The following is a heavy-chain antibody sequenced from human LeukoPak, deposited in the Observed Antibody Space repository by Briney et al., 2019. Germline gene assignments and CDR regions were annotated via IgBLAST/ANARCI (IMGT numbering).Heavy chain of an antibody. V-gene: IGHV7-4-1*02. CDR2: INTNTGNP. Sequence: ASVKVSCKASGYTFTSYGISWVRQAPGQGLEWMGWINTNTGNPTYAQGFAGRFVFSLDTSVSTAYLQISSLKAEDTVVYYCARSYCTGSDCPGYFDYWGQGTLVTVSS. J-gene: IGHJ4*02. CDR3: ARSYCTGSDCPGYFDY. D-gene: IGHD2-8*02. CDR1: GYTFTSYG.